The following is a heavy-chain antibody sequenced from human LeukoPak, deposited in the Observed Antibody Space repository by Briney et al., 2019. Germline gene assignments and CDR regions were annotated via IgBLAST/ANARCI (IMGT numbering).Heavy chain of an antibody. V-gene: IGHV4-34*01. D-gene: IGHD3-3*01. J-gene: IGHJ4*02. CDR1: GGSFSGYY. CDR3: ARGAEGYDFWSGYYSRDFDY. Sequence: SETLSLTCAVYGGSFSGYYWSWIRQPPGKGLEWIGEINHSGSTNYNPSLKSRVTISVDTSKNQFSLKLSSVTAADTAVYYCARGAEGYDFWSGYYSRDFDYWGLGTLVTVSS. CDR2: INHSGST.